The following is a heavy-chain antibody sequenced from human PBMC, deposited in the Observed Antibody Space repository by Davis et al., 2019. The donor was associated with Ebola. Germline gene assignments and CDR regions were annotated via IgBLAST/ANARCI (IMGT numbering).Heavy chain of an antibody. CDR1: GGSFTAYY. Sequence: MPSETLSLTCAVYGGSFTAYYWSWIRQSPGKGLEWIGEIIDSGNANSNPSLKCLVTVSVDTTKNQFSLMMRSLTAADTAVYYCARLRPLYIGYDYGDYWGQGTLVTVSS. CDR3: ARLRPLYIGYDYGDY. J-gene: IGHJ4*02. CDR2: IIDSGNA. V-gene: IGHV4-34*12. D-gene: IGHD5-12*01.